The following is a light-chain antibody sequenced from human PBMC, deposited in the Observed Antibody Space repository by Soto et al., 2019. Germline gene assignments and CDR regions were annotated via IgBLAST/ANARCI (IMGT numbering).Light chain of an antibody. J-gene: IGLJ3*02. CDR3: SSYAGNNNLS. V-gene: IGLV2-8*01. CDR1: SSDVGGYNY. CDR2: EVN. Sequence: QSALTQPPSASGSPGQSVTISCTGSSSDVGGYNYVSWYQQHPGKAPKLMIYEVNKRPSGVPGRFSGSKSGNTASLTVSGLQAEDEADYYCSSYAGNNNLSFGGGTKLTVL.